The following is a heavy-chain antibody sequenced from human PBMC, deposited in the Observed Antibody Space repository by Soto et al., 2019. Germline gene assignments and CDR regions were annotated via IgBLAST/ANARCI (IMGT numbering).Heavy chain of an antibody. CDR2: IIPIFGTA. Sequence: GSSVKVSCKASGGTFSSYAISWVRQAPGQGLEWMGGIIPIFGTANYAQKFQGRVTITADESTSTAYMELSSLRSEDTAVYYCARDLLTQRGYSGTYYYYGMDVWGQGTTVTVSS. CDR3: ARDLLTQRGYSGTYYYYGMDV. CDR1: GGTFSSYA. V-gene: IGHV1-69*13. J-gene: IGHJ6*02. D-gene: IGHD5-12*01.